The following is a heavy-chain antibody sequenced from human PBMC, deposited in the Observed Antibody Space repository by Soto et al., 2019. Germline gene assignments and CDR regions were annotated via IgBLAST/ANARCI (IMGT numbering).Heavy chain of an antibody. CDR1: GAPITINY. J-gene: IGHJ4*01. CDR2: IYYSGST. V-gene: IGHV4-59*01. D-gene: IGHD2-21*01. CDR3: ARDSGGHYDH. Sequence: LGTLSLACAFSGAPITINYWSWIRQAPGKGLEWIGYIYYSGSTTYNPSLKSRVTMSADTSKDQFALKRNSVTAADTAVYYGARDSGGHYDHGGTGIRVTVPS.